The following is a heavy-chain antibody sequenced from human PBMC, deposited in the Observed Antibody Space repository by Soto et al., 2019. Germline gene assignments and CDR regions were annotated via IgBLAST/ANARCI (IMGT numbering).Heavy chain of an antibody. CDR1: GFTFRTYA. V-gene: IGHV3-30-3*01. Sequence: QVQLVESGGGVVQPGTSLRLSCAASGFTFRTYAMHWVRQAPGKGLEWVAVISYDGSNKYYADSVKGRITISRDNSKNTLYLQPNSLRAVDTAVYYCARGEALAAAGSLGGWVYYGMDVWGQGTTVTVSS. CDR3: ARGEALAAAGSLGGWVYYGMDV. D-gene: IGHD6-13*01. J-gene: IGHJ6*02. CDR2: ISYDGSNK.